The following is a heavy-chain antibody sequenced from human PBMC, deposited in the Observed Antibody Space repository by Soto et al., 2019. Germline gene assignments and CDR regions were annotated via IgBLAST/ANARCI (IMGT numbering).Heavy chain of an antibody. J-gene: IGHJ4*02. D-gene: IGHD2-15*01. V-gene: IGHV3-30*18. CDR2: ISYEGSHT. CDR1: GFIFSSYG. Sequence: QVQLVESGGGVVQPGRSLRLSCAASGFIFSSYGMHWVRQAPGKGLEWVAVISYEGSHTYYADSVKGRFTITRDNSKNTLYLQMNSLRPGDTAVYYCAKEVHCGGGSCSWSEGFDYWGQGTLLTVSS. CDR3: AKEVHCGGGSCSWSEGFDY.